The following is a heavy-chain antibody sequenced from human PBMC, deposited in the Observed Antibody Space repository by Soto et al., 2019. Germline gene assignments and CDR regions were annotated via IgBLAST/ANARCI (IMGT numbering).Heavy chain of an antibody. D-gene: IGHD1-1*01. CDR3: ARLTEAVTTFVY. Sequence: GGSLRLSCEVSGFALSPYWMSWVRQAPGKGLEWVASINQDGSMKHYVDSVRGRFTISRDNAKNSLFLQMNSLSAEDTAVYYCARLTEAVTTFVYWGQGTPVTVSS. CDR2: INQDGSMK. V-gene: IGHV3-7*03. J-gene: IGHJ4*02. CDR1: GFALSPYW.